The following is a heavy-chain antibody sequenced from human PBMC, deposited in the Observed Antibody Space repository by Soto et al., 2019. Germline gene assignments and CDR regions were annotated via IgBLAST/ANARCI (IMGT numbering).Heavy chain of an antibody. CDR3: ARGRGYRGDGHYYYFDMDV. D-gene: IGHD5-18*01. V-gene: IGHV1-69*13. CDR2: SIPIFGTA. CDR1: GGTFNNYP. J-gene: IGHJ6*02. Sequence: GASVKVSCKASGGTFNNYPITWVRQAPGEGLEWMGGSIPIFGTANYAQKFQGRVTISVDESTSTAYMELSSLRSEDTAVYYCARGRGYRGDGHYYYFDMDVWGQGTTVTVSS.